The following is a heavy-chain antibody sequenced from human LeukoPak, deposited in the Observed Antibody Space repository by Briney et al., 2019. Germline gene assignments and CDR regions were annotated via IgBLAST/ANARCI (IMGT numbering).Heavy chain of an antibody. J-gene: IGHJ4*02. CDR2: ISSSGSTI. D-gene: IGHD2-15*01. CDR3: ARVSPGVGVVVVAATKEDYFDY. V-gene: IGHV3-48*03. CDR1: EFTFSSYE. Sequence: PGGSLRLSCAASEFTFSSYEMNWVRQAPGKGLERVSYISSSGSTIYYADSVKGRFTISRDNAKNSLYLQMNSLRAEDTAVYYCARVSPGVGVVVVAATKEDYFDYWGQGTLVTVSS.